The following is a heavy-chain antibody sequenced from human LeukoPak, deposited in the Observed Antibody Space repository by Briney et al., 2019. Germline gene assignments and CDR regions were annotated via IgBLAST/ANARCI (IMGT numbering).Heavy chain of an antibody. CDR2: INLSGGST. D-gene: IGHD1-26*01. Sequence: ASVKVSCKASGYTFTSYYMHWVRQAPGQGLEWMGIINLSGGSTSYTQKFQGRVTMTRDTSTSTVYMELSSLRSEDTAVYYCARGLSDYYYGMDVWGQGTTVTVSS. CDR3: ARGLSDYYYGMDV. CDR1: GYTFTSYY. J-gene: IGHJ6*02. V-gene: IGHV1-46*01.